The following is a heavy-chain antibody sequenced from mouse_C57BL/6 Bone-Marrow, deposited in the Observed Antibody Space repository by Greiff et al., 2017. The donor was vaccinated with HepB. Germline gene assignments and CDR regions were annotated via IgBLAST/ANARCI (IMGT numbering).Heavy chain of an antibody. Sequence: QVQLQQSGAELVRPGTSVKLSCKASGYTFTSYWMHWVKQRPGQGLEWIGVIDPSDSYTNYNQKFKGKATLTVDTSSSTAYMQLSSLTSEDSAVYYCATIYDGPTGVAYWGQGTLVTVSA. CDR1: GYTFTSYW. J-gene: IGHJ3*01. V-gene: IGHV1-59*01. D-gene: IGHD2-3*01. CDR3: ATIYDGPTGVAY. CDR2: IDPSDSYT.